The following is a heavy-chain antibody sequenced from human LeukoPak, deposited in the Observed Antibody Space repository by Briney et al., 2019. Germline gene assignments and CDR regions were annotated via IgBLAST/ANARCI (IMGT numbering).Heavy chain of an antibody. J-gene: IGHJ3*02. Sequence: SETPSLTCAVYGGSFSGYYWSWIRQSPGKGLEWIGEINHSGSTNSNPSLKSRVTISVDTSKNLFSLKLSSVTAADTAVYYCARGSRLTGAFDIWGQGTMVTVSS. CDR2: INHSGST. D-gene: IGHD3-9*01. CDR3: ARGSRLTGAFDI. V-gene: IGHV4-34*01. CDR1: GGSFSGYY.